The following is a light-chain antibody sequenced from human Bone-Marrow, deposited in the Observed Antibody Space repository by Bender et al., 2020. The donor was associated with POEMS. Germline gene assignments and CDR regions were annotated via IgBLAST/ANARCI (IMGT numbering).Light chain of an antibody. J-gene: IGLJ2*01. V-gene: IGLV3-25*03. CDR2: ADT. CDR1: DIGSKV. CDR3: QSADSSGTYVV. Sequence: YVLTQPPSVSVAPGQTASITCEGDDIGSKVVPWYQQRPGPAPVLVVHADTLRPTGIPERFSGSTSGPRVTLTISGVQAEDEADYYCQSADSSGTYVVFGGGTKLTVL.